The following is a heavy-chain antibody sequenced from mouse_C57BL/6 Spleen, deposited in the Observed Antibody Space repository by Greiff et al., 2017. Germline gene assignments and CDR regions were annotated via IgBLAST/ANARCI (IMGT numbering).Heavy chain of an antibody. Sequence: EVKVEESGPGLVKPSQSLSLTCSVTGYSINSGYYWNWIRQFPGNKLEWMGYISYDGSNNYNPSLKNRISITRDTSKNQFFLKLNSVTTEDTATYYCARVDDYGYWGQGTLVTVSA. V-gene: IGHV3-6*01. CDR2: ISYDGSN. CDR1: GYSINSGYY. D-gene: IGHD2-4*01. CDR3: ARVDDYGY. J-gene: IGHJ3*01.